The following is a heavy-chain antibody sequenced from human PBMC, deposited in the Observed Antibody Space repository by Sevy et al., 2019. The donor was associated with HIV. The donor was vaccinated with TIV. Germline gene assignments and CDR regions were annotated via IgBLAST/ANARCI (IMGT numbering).Heavy chain of an antibody. CDR3: ARDARGYCSSTSCYTRLSLYNWFDP. CDR2: IIPIFGTA. J-gene: IGHJ5*02. V-gene: IGHV1-69*13. CDR1: GGTFSSYA. Sequence: ASVKVSCKASGGTFSSYAISWVRQAPGQGLEWMGGIIPIFGTANYAQKFQGRVTITADESTSTAYMELSSLRSEDTAVYYCARDARGYCSSTSCYTRLSLYNWFDPWGQGTLVTVSS. D-gene: IGHD2-2*02.